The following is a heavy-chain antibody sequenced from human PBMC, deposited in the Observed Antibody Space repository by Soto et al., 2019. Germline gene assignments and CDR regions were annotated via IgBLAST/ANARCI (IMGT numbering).Heavy chain of an antibody. J-gene: IGHJ1*01. CDR2: ISTDVSST. CDR3: ARLPNKSPQN. CDR1: GFTFSSYW. V-gene: IGHV3-74*01. Sequence: EVQLVESGGGLVQTGGSLRLSCAASGFTFSSYWMHWVRQAPGKGLVWVSSISTDVSSTSYADPVKGRFTIARDNAKNTLYLQMNSVRAEDTAVYYCARLPNKSPQNWGQGTLVIVSP.